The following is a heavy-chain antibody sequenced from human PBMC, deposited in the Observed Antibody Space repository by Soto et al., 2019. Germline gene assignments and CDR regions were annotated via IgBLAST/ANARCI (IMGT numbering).Heavy chain of an antibody. CDR1: GFTFSSYG. CDR3: ARERKSGYFDY. CDR2: IWYDGSNK. J-gene: IGHJ4*02. V-gene: IGHV3-33*01. Sequence: QVQLVESGGGVVQPGRSLRLSCAASGFTFSSYGMHWVRQAPGKGLEWVAVIWYDGSNKYYADSVKGRFTISRDNSKNTRYLQMNSLRAEDTAVYCCARERKSGYFDYWGQGPLVTVSS. D-gene: IGHD3-3*01.